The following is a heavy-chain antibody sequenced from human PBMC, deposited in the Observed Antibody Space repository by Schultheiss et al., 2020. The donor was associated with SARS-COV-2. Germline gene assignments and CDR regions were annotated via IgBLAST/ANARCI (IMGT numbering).Heavy chain of an antibody. Sequence: GGSLRLSCAASGFTFSSYAMSWVRQAPGKGLEWVSLINGSGGTRYSADSVKGRFTISRDNSKNTLYLQMNSLRPEDTAVYYCAKGMDSSSWGAFEYWGHGTLVTVSS. V-gene: IGHV3-23*01. J-gene: IGHJ4*01. D-gene: IGHD6-6*01. CDR2: INGSGGTR. CDR1: GFTFSSYA. CDR3: AKGMDSSSWGAFEY.